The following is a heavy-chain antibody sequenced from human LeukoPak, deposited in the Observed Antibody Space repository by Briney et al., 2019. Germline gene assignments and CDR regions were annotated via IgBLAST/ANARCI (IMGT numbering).Heavy chain of an antibody. CDR3: TRDHDSTPFDY. J-gene: IGHJ4*02. D-gene: IGHD3-22*01. CDR1: AFTYSSHW. CDR2: IKEDGSEK. V-gene: IGHV3-7*05. Sequence: SLTPPRATTAFTYSSHWMSWVRQAPGKGLEWVANIKEDGSEKYYVDSVKGRFTISRDNAKNSLSLQLNSLRAEDTAVYYCTRDHDSTPFDYWGQGTLVTVSS.